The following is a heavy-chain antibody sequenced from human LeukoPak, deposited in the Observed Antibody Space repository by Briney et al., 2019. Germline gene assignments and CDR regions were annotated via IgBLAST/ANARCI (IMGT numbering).Heavy chain of an antibody. CDR3: ARGSCSSTTCYMGYYYYYGMDV. Sequence: ASMKVSCKASGYTFTSYDINWVRQATGQGLEWMGWMNPNSGNTGYAQKFQGRVTMTRNTSISTVYMELSSLTSEDTAVYYCARGSCSSTTCYMGYYYYYGMDVWGQGTTVTVSS. J-gene: IGHJ6*02. CDR2: MNPNSGNT. V-gene: IGHV1-8*01. D-gene: IGHD2-2*02. CDR1: GYTFTSYD.